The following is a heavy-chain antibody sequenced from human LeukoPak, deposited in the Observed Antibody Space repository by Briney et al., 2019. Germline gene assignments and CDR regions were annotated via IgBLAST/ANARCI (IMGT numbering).Heavy chain of an antibody. J-gene: IGHJ3*01. CDR1: GYTFTKYG. V-gene: IGHV1-18*01. Sequence: ASVKVSCKASGYTFTKYGISWVRQAPGQGPEWMGWISGWNGGTKFAQKFQGRVTMTTDTSTSTAYMELKSLRSDDTAVYYCARDWYCSGDTCVDVFDLWGQGTMVTASS. D-gene: IGHD2-15*01. CDR3: ARDWYCSGDTCVDVFDL. CDR2: ISGWNGGT.